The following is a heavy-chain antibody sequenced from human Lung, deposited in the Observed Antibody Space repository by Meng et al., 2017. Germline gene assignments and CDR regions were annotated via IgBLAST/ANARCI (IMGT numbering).Heavy chain of an antibody. CDR3: ARGPTTMAHDFDY. D-gene: IGHD4-11*01. Sequence: QGQVARSGAGLLRPSVTLSLTCVFSGGSFSDYYWSWIRQPPGKGLEWIGEINHSGSTNYNPSLERRATISVDTSQNNLSLKLSSVTAADSAVYYCARGPTTMAHDFDYWGQGTLVTVSS. CDR2: INHSGST. CDR1: GGSFSDYY. V-gene: IGHV4-34*01. J-gene: IGHJ4*02.